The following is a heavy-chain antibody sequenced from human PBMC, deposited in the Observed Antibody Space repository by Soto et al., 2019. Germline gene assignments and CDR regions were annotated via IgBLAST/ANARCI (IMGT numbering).Heavy chain of an antibody. J-gene: IGHJ3*02. Sequence: LSLSCAASGFTFSSYSMNWVRQAPGKGLEWVSSISSSSSYIYYADSVKGRFTISRDNAKNSLYLQMNSLRAEDTAVYYCAAPGRDSSSSKDFEICGQGTMVTVSS. D-gene: IGHD6-6*01. CDR1: GFTFSSYS. CDR2: ISSSSSYI. CDR3: AAPGRDSSSSKDFEI. V-gene: IGHV3-21*01.